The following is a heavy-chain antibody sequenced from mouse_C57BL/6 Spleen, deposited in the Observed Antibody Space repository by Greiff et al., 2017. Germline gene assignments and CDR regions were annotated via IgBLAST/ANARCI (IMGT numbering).Heavy chain of an antibody. V-gene: IGHV1-64*01. J-gene: IGHJ4*01. Sequence: VQLQQPGAELVKPGASVKLSCKASGYTFTSYWMHWVKQRPGQGLEWIGMIHPNSGSTNYNEKFKSKATLTVDKSSSPAYIQLSSLTSEDSAVYSCGRKREHGNYWKDDMDYWGQGTSVTVSS. CDR2: IHPNSGST. CDR3: GRKREHGNYWKDDMDY. CDR1: GYTFTSYW. D-gene: IGHD2-1*01.